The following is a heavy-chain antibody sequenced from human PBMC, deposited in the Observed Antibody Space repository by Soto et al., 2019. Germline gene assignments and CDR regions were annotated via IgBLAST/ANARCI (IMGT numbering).Heavy chain of an antibody. V-gene: IGHV4-34*01. Sequence: PSETLSLTCAVYGAPFSGYYWTWIRQPPGKGLEWIGEINHTGSTKYNPSLKSRVTISLDTSKNQFSLSLRSVTAADTAVYYCARDRGEYTSSWFWYFSHWGHGTLVTVSS. D-gene: IGHD6-13*01. CDR2: INHTGST. CDR1: GAPFSGYY. CDR3: ARDRGEYTSSWFWYFSH. J-gene: IGHJ2*01.